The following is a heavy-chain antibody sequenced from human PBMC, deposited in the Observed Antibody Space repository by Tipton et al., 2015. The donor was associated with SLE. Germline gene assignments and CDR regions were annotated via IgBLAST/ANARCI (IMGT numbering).Heavy chain of an antibody. V-gene: IGHV4-31*03. Sequence: TLSLTCTVSGGSISSGGYYWSWIRQHPGKGLEWIGYIYYSGSTYYNPSLKSRVTISVDTSKNQFSLKLRSVTAADTAVYYCAMYDFWSGSLDYWGQGTLVTVSS. CDR1: GGSISSGGYY. CDR3: AMYDFWSGSLDY. J-gene: IGHJ4*02. D-gene: IGHD3-3*01. CDR2: IYYSGST.